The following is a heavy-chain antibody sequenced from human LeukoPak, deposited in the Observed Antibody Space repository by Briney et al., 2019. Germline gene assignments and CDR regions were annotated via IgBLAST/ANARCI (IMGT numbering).Heavy chain of an antibody. J-gene: IGHJ4*02. CDR3: ARYYSSWRYFDY. Sequence: SGALSLTCALSGGSLTSSNWWSWVRLPPGKGLGWIGEIYHSGSTNYNPSLKSRVTILVDTSKTQFSLKRSSVTAADTAVYYCARYYSSWRYFDYWGQGTLVTVSS. CDR1: GGSLTSSNW. D-gene: IGHD3-22*01. V-gene: IGHV4-4*02. CDR2: IYHSGST.